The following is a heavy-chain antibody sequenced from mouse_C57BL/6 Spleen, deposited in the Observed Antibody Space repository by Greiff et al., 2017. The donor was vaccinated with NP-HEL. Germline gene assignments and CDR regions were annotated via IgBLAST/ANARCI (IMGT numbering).Heavy chain of an antibody. CDR3: ARHYYGSSYEDYAMDY. CDR2: ISSGGSYT. D-gene: IGHD1-1*01. CDR1: GFTFSSYG. Sequence: EVKLVESGGDLVKPGGSLKLSCAASGFTFSSYGMSWVRQTPDKRLEWVATISSGGSYTYYPDSVKGRFTISRDNAKNTLYLQMSSLKSEDTAMYYWARHYYGSSYEDYAMDYWGQGTSVTVSS. V-gene: IGHV5-6*01. J-gene: IGHJ4*01.